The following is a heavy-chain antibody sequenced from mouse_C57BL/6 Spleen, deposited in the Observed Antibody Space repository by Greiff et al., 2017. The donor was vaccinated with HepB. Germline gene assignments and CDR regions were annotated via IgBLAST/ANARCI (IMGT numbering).Heavy chain of an antibody. Sequence: EESGPGLVKPSQSLSLTCSVTGYSITSGYYCNWIRQFPGNKLEWMCYISYDGSNNYNPSLKNRISITRDTAKNQFFLKLNSVTNEDTATSYWARERLDAIRCVTYFDVWGTGTTVTVSS. CDR3: ARERLDAIRCVTYFDV. D-gene: IGHD1-1*01. J-gene: IGHJ1*03. CDR2: ISYDGSN. CDR1: GYSITSGYY. V-gene: IGHV3-6*01.